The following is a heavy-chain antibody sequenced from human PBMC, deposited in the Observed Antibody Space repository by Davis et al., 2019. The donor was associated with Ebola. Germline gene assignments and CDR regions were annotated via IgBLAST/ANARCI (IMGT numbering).Heavy chain of an antibody. D-gene: IGHD2-2*01. V-gene: IGHV3-66*01. CDR1: GFTVSSNY. Sequence: GGSLRLSCAASGFTVSSNYMSWVRQAPGKGLEWVSVIYAGGGSTYYADSVKGRFTISRDNSKNTLYLQMNSLRAEDTAVYYCARDQDIVVVPAAIYYYYGMDVWGKGTTVTVSS. CDR3: ARDQDIVVVPAAIYYYYGMDV. CDR2: IYAGGGST. J-gene: IGHJ6*04.